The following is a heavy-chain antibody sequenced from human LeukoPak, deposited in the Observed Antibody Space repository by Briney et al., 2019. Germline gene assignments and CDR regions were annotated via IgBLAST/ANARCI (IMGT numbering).Heavy chain of an antibody. Sequence: SQTLSLTCAISGDSVSSNSVSWHWIRQSPSRGLEWLGRAYYRSKCNNEYPASVKSRILNNPDTSKNLYSPQRNSVTPLYTAVYYCARGYTYAFDYWGQGTLATVSS. D-gene: IGHD5-18*01. CDR2: AYYRSKCNN. J-gene: IGHJ4*02. CDR3: ARGYTYAFDY. V-gene: IGHV6-1*01. CDR1: GDSVSSNSVS.